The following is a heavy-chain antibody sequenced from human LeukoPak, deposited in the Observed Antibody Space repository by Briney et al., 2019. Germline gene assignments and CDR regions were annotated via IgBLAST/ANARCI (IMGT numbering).Heavy chain of an antibody. Sequence: GGSLRLSCAASGFTFSDYAMSWVRQAPGKGLDWVSTISSYGGSTYYADSVKGRFTIFRDNSKNTLYLQMNSLRAEDTAVYFCAKDSPSVTATPHDYWGQGALVTVSS. CDR3: AKDSPSVTATPHDY. V-gene: IGHV3-23*01. J-gene: IGHJ4*02. CDR1: GFTFSDYA. D-gene: IGHD2-21*02. CDR2: ISSYGGST.